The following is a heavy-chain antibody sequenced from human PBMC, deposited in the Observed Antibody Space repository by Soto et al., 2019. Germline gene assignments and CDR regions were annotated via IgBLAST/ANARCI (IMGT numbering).Heavy chain of an antibody. CDR1: GGSISSYY. J-gene: IGHJ4*02. CDR2: IYYSGST. V-gene: IGHV4-59*08. CDR3: ARVVGATQPYYFDY. Sequence: QVQLQESGPGLVKPSETLSLTCTVSGGSISSYYWSWIRQPPGKGLEWIGYIYYSGSTNYNPSLNSRVTISVDTSKNQFSLKLSSVTAADTAVYYCARVVGATQPYYFDYWGQGTLVTVSS. D-gene: IGHD1-26*01.